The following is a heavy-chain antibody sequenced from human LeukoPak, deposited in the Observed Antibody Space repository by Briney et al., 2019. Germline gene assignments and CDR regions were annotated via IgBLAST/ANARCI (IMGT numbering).Heavy chain of an antibody. V-gene: IGHV3-11*04. CDR2: ISSSGGTI. CDR3: ARGYSNYRY. J-gene: IGHJ4*02. Sequence: GGSLRLSCAASGFTFSDDYMTWIRQAPGKGLEWVSYISSSGGTIYYADSVKGRFTISRDNAKNSLYLQMNSLRVEDTAVYYCARGYSNYRYWGQGTQVTVSS. CDR1: GFTFSDDY. D-gene: IGHD4-11*01.